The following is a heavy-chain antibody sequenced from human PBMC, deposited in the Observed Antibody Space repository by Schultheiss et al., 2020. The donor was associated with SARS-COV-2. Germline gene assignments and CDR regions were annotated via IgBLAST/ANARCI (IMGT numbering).Heavy chain of an antibody. V-gene: IGHV3-48*03. Sequence: SLKISCSASGFTFSSYAMHWVRQAPGKGLEWVSYISNSGSTIYYADSVKGRFTISRDNAKNSLYLQMNSLRAEDTAVYYCAREYSLYPDYWGQGTLVTVSS. CDR2: ISNSGSTI. CDR3: AREYSLYPDY. CDR1: GFTFSSYA. J-gene: IGHJ4*02. D-gene: IGHD5-18*01.